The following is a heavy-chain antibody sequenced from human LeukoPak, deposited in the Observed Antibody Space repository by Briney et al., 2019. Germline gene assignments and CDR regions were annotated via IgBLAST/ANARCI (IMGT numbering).Heavy chain of an antibody. CDR1: GFTFGAYY. Sequence: GESLRLSCAASGFTFGAYYMTWVRQAPGKGLEWVANIKQDGSEKYYVGSVKGRFTISRDNANNSLYLQMNSLRAEDTAVYYCARMSGIAVAAIWISYFDYWGQGTLVTVSS. CDR2: IKQDGSEK. D-gene: IGHD6-19*01. J-gene: IGHJ4*02. CDR3: ARMSGIAVAAIWISYFDY. V-gene: IGHV3-7*03.